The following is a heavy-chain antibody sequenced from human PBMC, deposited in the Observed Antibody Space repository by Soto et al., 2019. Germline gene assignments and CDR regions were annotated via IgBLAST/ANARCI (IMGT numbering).Heavy chain of an antibody. Sequence: ASVKVSCKASGGTFSSYAISWVRQAPGQGLEWMGGIIPIFGTANYAQRFQGRVTITADKSTSTAYMELSSLRSDDTAVYYCATDRQSYGGSRGSFDYWGQGTLVTVSS. J-gene: IGHJ4*02. CDR3: ATDRQSYGGSRGSFDY. D-gene: IGHD2-15*01. CDR2: IIPIFGTA. CDR1: GGTFSSYA. V-gene: IGHV1-69*06.